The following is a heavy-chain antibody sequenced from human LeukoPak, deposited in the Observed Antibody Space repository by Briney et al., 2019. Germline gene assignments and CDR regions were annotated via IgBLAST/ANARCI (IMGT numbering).Heavy chain of an antibody. CDR1: GFTFSSYA. Sequence: GGSLRLSCAASGFTFSSYAMHWVRQAPGKGLEGVGVISYDGSNKYYADSVKGRFTISRDNSKNTLYLQMNSLRAEDTAVYYCARERGSGPKENLVFDYWGQGTLVTVSS. CDR3: ARERGSGPKENLVFDY. V-gene: IGHV3-30*04. D-gene: IGHD6-19*01. CDR2: ISYDGSNK. J-gene: IGHJ4*02.